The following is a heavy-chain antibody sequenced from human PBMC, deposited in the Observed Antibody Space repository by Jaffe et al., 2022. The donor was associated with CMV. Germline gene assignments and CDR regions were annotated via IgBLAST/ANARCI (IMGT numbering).Heavy chain of an antibody. Sequence: QVQLQESGPGLLKPSGTLSLTCAVSGVSIKDIKWWSWVRQPPGRGLEWIGEIHHLGTTNYNPSLKSRVTMSVDKSKNQFSLKLSSVTAADTAVYFCAGDQRDPQNYFPDPIDYWGQGTLVTVSS. CDR1: GVSIKDIKW. D-gene: IGHD3-9*01. CDR3: AGDQRDPQNYFPDPIDY. CDR2: IHHLGTT. J-gene: IGHJ4*02. V-gene: IGHV4-4*02.